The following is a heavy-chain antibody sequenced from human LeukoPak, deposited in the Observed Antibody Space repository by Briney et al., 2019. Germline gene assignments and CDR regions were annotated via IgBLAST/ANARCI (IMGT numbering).Heavy chain of an antibody. CDR1: GFTFSSYA. Sequence: GGSLRLSCAASGFTFSSYAMSWVRQAPGKGLEWVSAISGSGGSTYYADSVKGRFTISIDNSKNTLYLQMNSLRAEDTAVYYCAKDSPNPYCSSTSCYRSPFDYWGQGTLVTVS. D-gene: IGHD2-2*01. V-gene: IGHV3-23*01. CDR2: ISGSGGST. CDR3: AKDSPNPYCSSTSCYRSPFDY. J-gene: IGHJ4*02.